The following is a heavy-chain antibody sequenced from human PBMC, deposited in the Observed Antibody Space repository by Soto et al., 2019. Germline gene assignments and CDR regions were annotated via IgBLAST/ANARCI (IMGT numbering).Heavy chain of an antibody. CDR1: GFSFSTYG. CDR3: ARVGGTVTSDY. D-gene: IGHD4-17*01. J-gene: IGHJ4*02. Sequence: QVQLVESGGGVVQPGRSLRLSCAASGFSFSTYGMHWVRQAPGKGLEWLALLYFDGSNKYYADSVKGRFTISRDNSKNTLYLKMSSLRAEDTAVYYCARVGGTVTSDYWGQGTLVTVSS. CDR2: LYFDGSNK. V-gene: IGHV3-33*01.